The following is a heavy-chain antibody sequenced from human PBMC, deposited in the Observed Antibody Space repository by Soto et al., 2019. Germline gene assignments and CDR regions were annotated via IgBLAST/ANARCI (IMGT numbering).Heavy chain of an antibody. V-gene: IGHV4-59*08. CDR1: GGSISSYY. CDR3: ARLRVTAITNSYYFDY. J-gene: IGHJ4*02. Sequence: PSETLSLTCTVSGGSISSYYWSWIRQPPGKGLEWIGYIYYSGSTNYNPSLKSRVTISVDTSKNQFSLKLSSVTAADTAVYYCARLRVTAITNSYYFDYWGQGTLVTVSS. D-gene: IGHD2-21*02. CDR2: IYYSGST.